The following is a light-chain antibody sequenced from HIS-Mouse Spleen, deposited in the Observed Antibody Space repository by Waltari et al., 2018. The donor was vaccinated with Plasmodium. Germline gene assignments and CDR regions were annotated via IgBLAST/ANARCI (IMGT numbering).Light chain of an antibody. CDR3: QQYGSSPPYT. V-gene: IGKV3-20*01. CDR1: QSVSSSY. CDR2: GAS. Sequence: EIVLTQSPGTLSLSPGERATLSCRASQSVSSSYLAWNQQKPGQAPRLLIYGASSRATGIPDRCSGSGSGTDFTLTISRLEPEDFAVYYCQQYGSSPPYTFGQGTKLEIK. J-gene: IGKJ2*01.